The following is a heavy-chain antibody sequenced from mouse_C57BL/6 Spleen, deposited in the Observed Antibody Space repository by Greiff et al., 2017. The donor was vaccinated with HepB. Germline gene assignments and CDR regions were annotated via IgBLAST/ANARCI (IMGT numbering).Heavy chain of an antibody. Sequence: VQLQQSGPELVKPGASVKISCKASGYTFTDYYMNWVKQSHGKSLEWIGDINSNNGGTSYNQKFKGKATLTVDKSSSTAYMELRSLTSEDSAVYYCARSPPDWYFDVWGTGTTVTVSS. CDR2: INSNNGGT. CDR1: GYTFTDYY. J-gene: IGHJ1*03. V-gene: IGHV1-26*01. CDR3: ARSPPDWYFDV.